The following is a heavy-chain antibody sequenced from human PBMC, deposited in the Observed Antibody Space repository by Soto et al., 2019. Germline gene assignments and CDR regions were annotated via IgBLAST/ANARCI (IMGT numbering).Heavy chain of an antibody. CDR2: ISWHSGSI. CDR3: AKDISGIAVAGSGFDY. CDR1: GFTFDDYA. J-gene: IGHJ4*02. V-gene: IGHV3-9*01. D-gene: IGHD6-19*01. Sequence: GGSLRLSCAASGFTFDDYAMHWVRQAPGKGLEWVSGISWHSGSIGYADSVKGRFTISRDNAKNSLYLQMNSLRAEDTALYYCAKDISGIAVAGSGFDYWGQGTLVTVSS.